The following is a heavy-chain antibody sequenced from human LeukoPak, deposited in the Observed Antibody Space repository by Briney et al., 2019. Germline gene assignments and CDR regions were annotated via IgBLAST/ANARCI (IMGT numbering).Heavy chain of an antibody. V-gene: IGHV4-34*01. CDR2: INHSGST. CDR3: ARGSISGRTTVQYFDY. Sequence: SETLSLTCAVYGGSFSAYYWSWIRQPPGKGLEWIGEINHSGSTNYNPSLKSRVTISVDTSKNQFSLKLSSVTAADTAVYYCARGSISGRTTVQYFDYWGQGTLVTVSS. D-gene: IGHD4-17*01. J-gene: IGHJ4*02. CDR1: GGSFSAYY.